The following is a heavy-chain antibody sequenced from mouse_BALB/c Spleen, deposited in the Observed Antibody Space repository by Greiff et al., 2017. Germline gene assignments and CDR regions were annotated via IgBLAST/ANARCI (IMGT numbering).Heavy chain of an antibody. CDR3: ARGEVRQSYFDY. CDR2: ISYSGST. CDR1: GYSITSDYA. D-gene: IGHD2-14*01. J-gene: IGHJ2*01. Sequence: EVKLQESGPGLVKPSQSLSLTCTVTGYSITSDYAWNWIRQFPGNKLEWMGYISYSGSTSYNPSLKSRISITRDTSKNQFFLQLNSVTTEDTATYYCARGEVRQSYFDYWGQGTTLTVSS. V-gene: IGHV3-2*02.